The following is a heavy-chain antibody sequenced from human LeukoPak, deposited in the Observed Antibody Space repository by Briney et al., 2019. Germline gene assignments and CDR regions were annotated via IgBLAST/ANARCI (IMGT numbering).Heavy chain of an antibody. Sequence: GASVKVSCKASGYTFTGYYMHWVRQAPGQGLEWMGRINPNSGGTNYAQKFQGRVTMTRDTSISTAYMELSRLRSDDTAVYNCARRYCTNGVCYHYFDYWGQGTLVTVSS. V-gene: IGHV1-2*06. CDR1: GYTFTGYY. CDR3: ARRYCTNGVCYHYFDY. CDR2: INPNSGGT. J-gene: IGHJ4*02. D-gene: IGHD2-8*01.